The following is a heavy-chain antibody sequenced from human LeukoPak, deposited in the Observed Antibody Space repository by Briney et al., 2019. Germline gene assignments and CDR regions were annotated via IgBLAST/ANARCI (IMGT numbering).Heavy chain of an antibody. V-gene: IGHV3-30*02. CDR1: GFTFSSYG. J-gene: IGHJ4*02. CDR2: IRYDGSNK. Sequence: GGSLRLSCAASGFTFSSYGMHWVRQAPGKGLEWVAFIRYDGSNKYYADSVKGRFTISRDNSKNTLYLQMNSLRAEDTAVYYCATSIAAAGASWDYWGQGTLVTVSS. D-gene: IGHD6-13*01. CDR3: ATSIAAAGASWDY.